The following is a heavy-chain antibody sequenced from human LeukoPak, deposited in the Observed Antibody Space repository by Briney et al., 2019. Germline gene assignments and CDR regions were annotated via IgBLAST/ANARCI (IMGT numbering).Heavy chain of an antibody. CDR1: GGSISSSSYY. J-gene: IGHJ6*02. CDR2: IYYTGGT. CDR3: ATSRTYSSSYGMDV. D-gene: IGHD6-13*01. Sequence: SETLSLTFTVSGGSISSSSYYWGWIRQPPGKGLEWIGSIYYTGGTNYSPSLKSRVTISVDTSKNQFSLKLSSVTAADTAVYYCATSRTYSSSYGMDVWGQGTTVTVSS. V-gene: IGHV4-39*01.